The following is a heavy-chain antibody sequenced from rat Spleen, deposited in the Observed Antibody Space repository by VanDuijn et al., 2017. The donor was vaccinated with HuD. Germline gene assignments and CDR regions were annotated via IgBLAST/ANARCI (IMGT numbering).Heavy chain of an antibody. Sequence: EVQLVESDGGLVQPGRSLKLSCAASGFIFSDYYMAWVRQAPTKGLEWVATINYDGSGTYYRDSVKGRFTISRDNAKSTLYLQMSSLRSEDTATYYCVRQDTSGYSNWFAYWGQGALVTVSS. CDR3: VRQDTSGYSNWFAY. CDR2: INYDGSGT. CDR1: GFIFSDYY. J-gene: IGHJ3*01. V-gene: IGHV5-29*01. D-gene: IGHD4-3*01.